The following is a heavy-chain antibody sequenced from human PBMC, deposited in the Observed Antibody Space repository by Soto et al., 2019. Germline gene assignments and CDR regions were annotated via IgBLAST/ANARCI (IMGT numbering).Heavy chain of an antibody. J-gene: IGHJ4*02. V-gene: IGHV4-59*01. CDR2: IYYSGST. CDR3: ARFNYFDY. Sequence: PSETLSLTCTVSGGSIRSYYWGWIRQPLGKRLEWIGNIYYSGSTNYNPSLKSRVTISVDTPKNQFSLKLSSVTAADTAMYYCARFNYFDYWGQGTLVTVSS. CDR1: GGSIRSYY.